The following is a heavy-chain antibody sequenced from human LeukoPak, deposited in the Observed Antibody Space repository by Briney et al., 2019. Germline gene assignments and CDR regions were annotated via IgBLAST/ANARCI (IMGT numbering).Heavy chain of an antibody. CDR3: ARYSSSSGAFDI. V-gene: IGHV1-18*01. CDR2: ISAYNGNT. J-gene: IGHJ3*02. Sequence: ASVKVSCKTSGYTFTQYYVHWVRQAPGQGLEWMGWISAYNGNTNYAQKLQGRVTMTTDTSTSTAYMELRSLRSDDTAVYYCARYSSSSGAFDIWGQGTMVTVSS. D-gene: IGHD6-6*01. CDR1: GYTFTQYY.